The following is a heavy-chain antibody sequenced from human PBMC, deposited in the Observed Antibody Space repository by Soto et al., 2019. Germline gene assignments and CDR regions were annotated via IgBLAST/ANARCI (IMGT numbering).Heavy chain of an antibody. CDR3: ATTRGIAVGGSFDY. V-gene: IGHV4-39*01. D-gene: IGHD6-19*01. J-gene: IGHJ4*02. Sequence: SETLSLTCTVSGVSISSKNFYWGWIRQSPGKGLEWIGTLYSGSTFSSLSLENRVTISVDTSKNQVSLKLRSVAAADTAIYYCATTRGIAVGGSFDYWGQGIQVTVSS. CDR1: GVSISSKNFY. CDR2: LYSGST.